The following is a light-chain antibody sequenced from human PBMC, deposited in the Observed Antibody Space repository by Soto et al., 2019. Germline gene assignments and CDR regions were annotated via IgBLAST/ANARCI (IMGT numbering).Light chain of an antibody. CDR3: QQYNNWPPT. Sequence: EIVMTQSPSTLSVSAGERATLSCGASQSVSSNLAWYQQKPGQAPRLLSYGASTRATGIPARFSGSGSGTEFTLTISSLQSEDFALYYCQQYNNWPPTFGQGTKVDIK. CDR1: QSVSSN. J-gene: IGKJ1*01. CDR2: GAS. V-gene: IGKV3-15*01.